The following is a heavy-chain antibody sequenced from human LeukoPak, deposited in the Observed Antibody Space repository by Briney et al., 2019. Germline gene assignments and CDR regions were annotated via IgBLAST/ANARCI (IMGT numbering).Heavy chain of an antibody. CDR1: GGSFSGYY. D-gene: IGHD1-26*01. J-gene: IGHJ4*02. Sequence: KPSETLSLTCAVYGGSFSGYYWSWIRQPPGKGLEWIGEINHSGSTNYNPSLKSRVTISVDTSKNQFSLKLSSVTAADTAVYYCARDLRGSYNYWGQGTLVTVSS. V-gene: IGHV4-34*01. CDR2: INHSGST. CDR3: ARDLRGSYNY.